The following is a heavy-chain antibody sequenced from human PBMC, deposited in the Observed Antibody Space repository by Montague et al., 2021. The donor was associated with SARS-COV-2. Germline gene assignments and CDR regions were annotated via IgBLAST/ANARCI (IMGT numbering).Heavy chain of an antibody. CDR3: AHRPSIAAAGTFRFDP. J-gene: IGHJ5*02. CDR1: GFSLSTSGVG. D-gene: IGHD6-13*01. V-gene: IGHV2-5*02. CDR2: IYWDDDT. Sequence: PALVKPTQTLTLTCTFSGFSLSTSGVGVGWIRQPPGKALEWLALIYWDDDTRYSPSLKSRLTITKDTSKNQVVLTMTNKDPVDTATYYCAHRPSIAAAGTFRFDPWGQGTLVTVSS.